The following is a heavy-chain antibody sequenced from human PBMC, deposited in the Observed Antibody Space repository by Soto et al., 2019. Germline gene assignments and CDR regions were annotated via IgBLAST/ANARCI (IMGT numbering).Heavy chain of an antibody. CDR2: VYAGGVT. D-gene: IGHD2-2*01. V-gene: IGHV3-66*01. CDR1: GLTVSTNF. J-gene: IGHJ4*02. CDR3: ARVSCSGTSCDGFDY. Sequence: EVQLVESGGGLVQPGGSLRLSCAVSGLTVSTNFMSWVRRAPGKGLEWVSVVYAGGVTNYADSVKGRFTISRDNSKNTLVLQLNSLRAEDTAVYYCARVSCSGTSCDGFDYWGQGTLVTFSS.